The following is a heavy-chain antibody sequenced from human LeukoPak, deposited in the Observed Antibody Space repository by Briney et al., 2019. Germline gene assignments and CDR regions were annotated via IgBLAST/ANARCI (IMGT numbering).Heavy chain of an antibody. CDR3: TRGRMYDILTGYLPHAFDI. CDR1: GFTFGDYA. V-gene: IGHV3-49*03. CDR2: IRSKAYGGTT. J-gene: IGHJ3*02. D-gene: IGHD3-9*01. Sequence: GGSLRLSCTASGFTFGDYAMSWFRQAPGKGLEWVGFIRSKAYGGTTEYAASVKGRFTISRDDSKSIAYLQMNSLKTEDTAVYYCTRGRMYDILTGYLPHAFDIWGQGTMVTVSS.